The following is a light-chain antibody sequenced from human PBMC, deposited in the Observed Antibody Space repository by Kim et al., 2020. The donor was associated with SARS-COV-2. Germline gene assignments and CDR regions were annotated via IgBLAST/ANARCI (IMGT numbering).Light chain of an antibody. Sequence: QSALTQPASVSGSPGQSITISCTGTSSDVGGYNYVSLYQQYPGKAPKLMIYDVFKRPSGVSNRFSGSKSGNTASLTISGLQAEDEADYYYTSYRSSGYVFGTGTKVTVL. CDR3: TSYRSSGYV. V-gene: IGLV2-14*03. CDR2: DVF. CDR1: SSDVGGYNY. J-gene: IGLJ1*01.